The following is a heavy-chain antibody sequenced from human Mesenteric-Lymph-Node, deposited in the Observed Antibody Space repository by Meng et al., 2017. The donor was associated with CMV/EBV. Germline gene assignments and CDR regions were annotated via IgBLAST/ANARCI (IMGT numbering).Heavy chain of an antibody. CDR2: INPNSGGT. D-gene: IGHD1-26*01. CDR3: ARDMSLGGDPTYYFDF. Sequence: GYTFTGYYMHWVRQAPGQGLEWMGWINPNSGGTNYAQKFQGRVTMTRDTSISTAYMELNRLTSDDTAVYYCARDMSLGGDPTYYFDFWGQGTLVTVSS. J-gene: IGHJ4*02. CDR1: GYTFTGYY. V-gene: IGHV1-2*02.